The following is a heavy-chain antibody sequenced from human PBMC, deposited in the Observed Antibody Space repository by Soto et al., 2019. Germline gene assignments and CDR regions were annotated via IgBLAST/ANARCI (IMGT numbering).Heavy chain of an antibody. CDR1: GYTFTSCA. V-gene: IGHV1-3*01. CDR3: ARVPADPHTYYFDY. Sequence: ASVKVSFKASGYTFTSCAMHWVRQAPGQRLEWMGWINAGNGNTKYSQKFQGRVTITRDTSASTAYMELISLRSEDAAVYYCARVPADPHTYYFDYWGQGTLVTVSS. J-gene: IGHJ4*02. CDR2: INAGNGNT.